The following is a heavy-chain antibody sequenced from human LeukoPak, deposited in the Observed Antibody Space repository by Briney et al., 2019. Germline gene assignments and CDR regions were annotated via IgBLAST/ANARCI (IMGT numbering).Heavy chain of an antibody. CDR1: GVSINSYY. J-gene: IGHJ4*02. D-gene: IGHD3-3*01. Sequence: SGTLSLSCTASGVSINSYYWSWIRQPPGRGLECVGYIFYSGSTNYHPSLKSGVTISVDTSRTQFSLKLSSVTAADTAVYYCARGDFWSGWDYWGQGALVTVSS. CDR3: ARGDFWSGWDY. CDR2: IFYSGST. V-gene: IGHV4-59*01.